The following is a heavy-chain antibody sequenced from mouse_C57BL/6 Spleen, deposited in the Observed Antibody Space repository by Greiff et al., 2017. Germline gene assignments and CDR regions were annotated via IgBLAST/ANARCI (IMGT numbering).Heavy chain of an antibody. V-gene: IGHV1-26*01. CDR3: ARWRNGDWFAY. CDR2: INPNNGGT. Sequence: EVQLQQSGPELVKPGASVKISCKASGYTFTDYYMNWVKQSHGKSLEWIGDINPNNGGTSYNQKFKGKATLTVDKSSSTAYMELRSLTSEDSAVYYCARWRNGDWFAYWGQGTLVTVSA. J-gene: IGHJ3*01. CDR1: GYTFTDYY.